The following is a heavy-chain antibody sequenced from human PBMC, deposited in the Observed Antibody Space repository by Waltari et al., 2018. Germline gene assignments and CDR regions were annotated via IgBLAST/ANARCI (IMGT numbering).Heavy chain of an antibody. CDR3: AVYLRSSPFDP. Sequence: EVQLVESGGGLVQPGGSLRLSCAASGFTFSSYWMHWVRQAPGKGLVWVSRIKSDGRTTGYADSVKGRFTISRDNTKNTLSLQMNSLRDEDTAVYYCAVYLRSSPFDPWGQGTLVTVSS. CDR2: IKSDGRTT. V-gene: IGHV3-74*01. J-gene: IGHJ5*02. D-gene: IGHD5-12*01. CDR1: GFTFSSYW.